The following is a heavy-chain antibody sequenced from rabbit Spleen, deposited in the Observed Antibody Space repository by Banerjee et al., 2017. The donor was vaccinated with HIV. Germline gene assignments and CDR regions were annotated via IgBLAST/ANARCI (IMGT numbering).Heavy chain of an antibody. V-gene: IGHV1S45*01. Sequence: QEQLEESGGDLVKPEGSLTLTCTASGFSFSSSYNMCWVRQAPGKGLECIACIYPGSSDSTWYASWAKGRFTISKTSSTTVALQMTRLTAADTATYFCAMDTSSSFSSYGMDLLGPGTLVTVS. J-gene: IGHJ6*01. D-gene: IGHD1-1*01. CDR3: AMDTSSSFSSYGMDL. CDR2: IYPGSSDST. CDR1: GFSFSSSYN.